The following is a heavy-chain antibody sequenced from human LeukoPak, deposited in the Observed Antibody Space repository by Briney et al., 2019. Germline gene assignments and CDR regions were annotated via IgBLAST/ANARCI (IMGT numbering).Heavy chain of an antibody. CDR1: GYRFTNYW. Sequence: GESLKISCKGSGYRFTNYWIGWVRQLPGKGLEWMGIIYPGDSDTRYSPSFQGQVTISADKSITTAYLQWSSLKVSDTAMYYCARPPRDDSSAYYSAFDIWGQGTMVTVSS. D-gene: IGHD3-22*01. CDR3: ARPPRDDSSAYYSAFDI. CDR2: IYPGDSDT. J-gene: IGHJ3*02. V-gene: IGHV5-51*01.